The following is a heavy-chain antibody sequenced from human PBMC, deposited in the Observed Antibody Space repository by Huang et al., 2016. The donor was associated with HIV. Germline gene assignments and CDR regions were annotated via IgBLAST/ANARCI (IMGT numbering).Heavy chain of an antibody. CDR1: GGSLSGYY. CDR3: ARDATKNPRGWFDP. D-gene: IGHD3-10*01. V-gene: IGHV4-34*02. J-gene: IGHJ5*02. CDR2: INHLGSP. Sequence: QVHLQQWGAGLLKSAETLSLTCAVYGGSLSGYYWSWLRQTPGKGLEWIGEINHLGSPNVNPSLKSRVSISMDGSKKQFSLKLRSIADADTAVYFCARDATKNPRGWFDPWGQGTLVTVSS.